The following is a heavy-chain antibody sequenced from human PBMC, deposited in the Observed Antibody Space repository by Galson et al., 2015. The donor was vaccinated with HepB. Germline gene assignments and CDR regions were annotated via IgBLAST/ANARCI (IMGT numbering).Heavy chain of an antibody. V-gene: IGHV3-33*01. CDR1: GFTFSSYG. CDR2: IWYDGSNK. J-gene: IGHJ3*02. CDR3: ARVRGVVVAAGDAFDI. D-gene: IGHD2-15*01. Sequence: SLRLSCAASGFTFSSYGMHWVRQAPGKGLEWVAVIWYDGSNKYYADSVKGRFTISRDNSKNTLYLQMNSLRAEDTAVYYCARVRGVVVAAGDAFDIWGQGTMVTVSS.